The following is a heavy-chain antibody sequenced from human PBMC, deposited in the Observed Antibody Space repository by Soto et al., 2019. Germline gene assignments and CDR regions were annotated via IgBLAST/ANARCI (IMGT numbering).Heavy chain of an antibody. D-gene: IGHD3-16*01. J-gene: IGHJ4*02. Sequence: QVQLVESGGGLVKPGGSLRLSCAASEFSLSDYYMNWIRQAPGKGLEWVSYISYSSTYTNYADSVKGRLTNSIDDAKTSLYLQMNSLRGEDMAVYYCARRRYGGTFDYWGQGTLVTVSS. CDR1: EFSLSDYY. V-gene: IGHV3-11*05. CDR2: ISYSSTYT. CDR3: ARRRYGGTFDY.